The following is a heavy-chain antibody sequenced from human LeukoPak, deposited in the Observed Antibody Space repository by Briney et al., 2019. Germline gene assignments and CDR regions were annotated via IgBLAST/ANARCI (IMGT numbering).Heavy chain of an antibody. J-gene: IGHJ4*02. V-gene: IGHV4-59*08. CDR2: MSDTETT. CDR3: ARHFDYGGSLYYFDY. D-gene: IGHD4-23*01. Sequence: SETLSLTCTVSRSSMSGYYWSWIRQPPGKGLEWIGYMSDTETTNYNPSLKSRVTISVDTSKNQFSLKLSSVTAADTAVYYCARHFDYGGSLYYFDYWGQGTLVTVSS. CDR1: RSSMSGYY.